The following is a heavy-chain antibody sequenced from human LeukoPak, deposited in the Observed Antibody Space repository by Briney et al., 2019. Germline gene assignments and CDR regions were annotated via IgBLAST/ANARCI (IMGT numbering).Heavy chain of an antibody. V-gene: IGHV5-51*01. D-gene: IGHD3-10*01. Sequence: GGSLRLSCAASGYSFTSYWIGWVRQMPGKGLEWMGIIYPGDSDTRYSPSFQGQVTISADKSISTAYLQWSSLKASDTAMYYCARLNPSGWFDPWGQGTLVTVSS. J-gene: IGHJ5*02. CDR1: GYSFTSYW. CDR3: ARLNPSGWFDP. CDR2: IYPGDSDT.